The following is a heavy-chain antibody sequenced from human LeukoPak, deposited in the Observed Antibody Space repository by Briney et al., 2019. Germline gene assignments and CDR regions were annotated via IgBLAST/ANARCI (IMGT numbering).Heavy chain of an antibody. CDR1: GYSFTSYW. V-gene: IGHV5-51*01. J-gene: IGHJ4*02. D-gene: IGHD4-23*01. Sequence: GESLKISGKGSGYSFTSYWIGWVREMPGKGLEWMGIIYPGDSDTRYSPSFQGQVTISADKSISTAYLQWSSLKASDTAMYYCARHEYGGNSEPVSDYWGQGALVTVSS. CDR3: ARHEYGGNSEPVSDY. CDR2: IYPGDSDT.